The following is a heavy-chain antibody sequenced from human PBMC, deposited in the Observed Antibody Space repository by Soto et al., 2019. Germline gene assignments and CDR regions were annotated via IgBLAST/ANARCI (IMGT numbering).Heavy chain of an antibody. CDR1: GFSLSKARMG. J-gene: IGHJ4*02. Sequence: QVALKESGPVLVKTTETLTLTCTLSGFSLSKARMGVSWIRQPPGKALEWVAHIFWNDERAYNTSLKSRLTISRDTSKSQVVLTMTNVDPVDTGTYFCARALREGLPIYYFDSWGQGTLVTVSS. CDR2: IFWNDER. V-gene: IGHV2-26*01. CDR3: ARALREGLPIYYFDS. D-gene: IGHD1-26*01.